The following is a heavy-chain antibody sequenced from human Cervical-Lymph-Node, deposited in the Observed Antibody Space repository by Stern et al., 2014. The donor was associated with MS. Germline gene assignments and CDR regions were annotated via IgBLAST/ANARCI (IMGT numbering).Heavy chain of an antibody. CDR3: ARDGPQVGAGSFDI. Sequence: QVQLQESGPGLVKPSQTLSLTCTVSCGSISSDDNYWNWIRQLPGKGLEWIGYISYSGNTYNTPSLKSRVTISADTSKNQFSLKLSSVTAADTAVYYCARDGPQVGAGSFDIWGRGTMVTVSS. CDR1: CGSISSDDNY. V-gene: IGHV4-31*03. J-gene: IGHJ3*02. CDR2: ISYSGNT. D-gene: IGHD1-26*01.